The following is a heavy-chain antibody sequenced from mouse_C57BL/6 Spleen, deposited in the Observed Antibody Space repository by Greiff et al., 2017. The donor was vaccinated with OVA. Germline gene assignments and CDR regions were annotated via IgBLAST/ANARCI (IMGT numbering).Heavy chain of an antibody. CDR1: GYTFTSYW. J-gene: IGHJ4*01. CDR2: IDPSDSYT. CDR3: ARVLDY. V-gene: IGHV1-50*01. Sequence: QVQLQQPGAELVKPGASVKLSCKASGYTFTSYWMQWVKQRPGQGLEWIGEIDPSDSYTNSNQKFKGKATLTVDTSSSTAYMQLSSLTSEDSAVYYCARVLDYWGQGTSVTVSS.